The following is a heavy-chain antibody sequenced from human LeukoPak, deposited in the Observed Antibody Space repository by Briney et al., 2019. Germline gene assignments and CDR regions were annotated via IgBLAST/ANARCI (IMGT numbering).Heavy chain of an antibody. D-gene: IGHD6-19*01. CDR2: IKKDGSET. CDR1: GFSFSTYW. Sequence: PGGSLRLSCAASGFSFSTYWMSWVRQTPGKGLEWVANIKKDGSETYYVDSVKGRFTISRDNSKNTLYLQMDSLRAEDTAVYYCARETLAVAGTWWFDPWGQGTLVTVSS. V-gene: IGHV3-7*01. J-gene: IGHJ5*02. CDR3: ARETLAVAGTWWFDP.